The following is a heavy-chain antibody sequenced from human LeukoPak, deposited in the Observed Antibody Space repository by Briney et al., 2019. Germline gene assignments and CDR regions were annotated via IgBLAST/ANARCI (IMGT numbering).Heavy chain of an antibody. D-gene: IGHD3-22*01. CDR3: ARGNLYYFDSSGYYFKFDY. CDR2: INHSGST. Sequence: SETLSLTCAVYGGSFSGYYWSWIRQPPGKGLEWIGEINHSGSTNYNPSLKSRVTISVDTSKNQFSLKLSSVTAADTAVYYCARGNLYYFDSSGYYFKFDYWGQGTLVTVSS. J-gene: IGHJ4*02. CDR1: GGSFSGYY. V-gene: IGHV4-34*01.